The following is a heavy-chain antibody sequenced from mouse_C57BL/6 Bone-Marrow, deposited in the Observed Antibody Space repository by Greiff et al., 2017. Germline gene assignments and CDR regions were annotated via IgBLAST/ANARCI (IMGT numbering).Heavy chain of an antibody. V-gene: IGHV1-26*01. D-gene: IGHD1-1*01. CDR2: INPNNGGT. CDR3: ARSGYYGSSYPYYYAMDY. J-gene: IGHJ4*01. Sequence: EVQLQQSGPELVKPGASVKISCKASGYTFTDYYMNWVKQSHGKSLEWIGDINPNNGGTSYNQKFKGKATLTVDKSSSTAYMELRSLTSEDSAVYYCARSGYYGSSYPYYYAMDYWGQGTSVTVSS. CDR1: GYTFTDYY.